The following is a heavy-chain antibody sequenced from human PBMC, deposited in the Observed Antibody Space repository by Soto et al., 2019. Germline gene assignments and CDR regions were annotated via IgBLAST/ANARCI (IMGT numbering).Heavy chain of an antibody. V-gene: IGHV4-31*03. D-gene: IGHD6-19*01. CDR2: IYYSGST. J-gene: IGHJ6*02. Sequence: PSETLSLTCTVSGGSISSGGYYWSWIRQHPGKGLEWIGYIYYSGSTYYNPSLKSRVTISVDTSKNQFSLKLSSVTAADTAVYYCARGFSGWYYYYGMDVWGQGTTVTVSS. CDR1: GGSISSGGYY. CDR3: ARGFSGWYYYYGMDV.